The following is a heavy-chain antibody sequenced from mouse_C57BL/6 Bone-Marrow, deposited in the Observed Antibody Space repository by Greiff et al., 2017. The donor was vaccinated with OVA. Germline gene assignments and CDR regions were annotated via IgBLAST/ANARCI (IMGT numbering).Heavy chain of an antibody. V-gene: IGHV1-26*01. J-gene: IGHJ1*03. CDR3: ARYYDGFPHWYFDV. Sequence: EVQLQQSGPELVKPGASVKISCKASGYTFTDYYMNWVKQSHGKSLEWIGDINPNNGGTSYNQKLKGKATLTVDKSSSTAYMDLRSLTSEDSAVYYCARYYDGFPHWYFDVWGTGTTVTVSS. CDR2: INPNNGGT. CDR1: GYTFTDYY. D-gene: IGHD2-3*01.